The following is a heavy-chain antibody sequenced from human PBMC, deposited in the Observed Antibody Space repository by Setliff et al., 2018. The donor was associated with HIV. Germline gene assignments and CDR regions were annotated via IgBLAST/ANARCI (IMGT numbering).Heavy chain of an antibody. Sequence: GASVKVSCKASGYSFSSYGIGWVRLAPGQGLEWMGWMSTDNGNTNYAQKVQGRVTMTTDTGTRTAYMELRSLRSDDTAMYYCARMRDGHNIREGAFDIWGQGTMVTVSS. CDR2: MSTDNGNT. J-gene: IGHJ3*02. D-gene: IGHD1-20*01. V-gene: IGHV1-18*01. CDR1: GYSFSSYG. CDR3: ARMRDGHNIREGAFDI.